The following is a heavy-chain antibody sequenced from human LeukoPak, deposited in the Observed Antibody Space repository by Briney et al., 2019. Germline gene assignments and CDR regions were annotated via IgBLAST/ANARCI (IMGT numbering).Heavy chain of an antibody. D-gene: IGHD3-22*01. Sequence: GGSLRLSCAASGCTFSRYWMHWVRQAPGKGLVWVSRINSDGSSTNYADSVKGRFTISRDNAKNTLYLQMNSLRAEDTAVYYCARGGSSGIWGTVYFDYWGQGSLVTVSS. CDR3: ARGGSSGIWGTVYFDY. CDR2: INSDGSST. V-gene: IGHV3-74*01. CDR1: GCTFSRYW. J-gene: IGHJ4*02.